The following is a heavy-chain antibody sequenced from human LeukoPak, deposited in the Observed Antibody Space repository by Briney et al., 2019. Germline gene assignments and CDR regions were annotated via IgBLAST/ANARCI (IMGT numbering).Heavy chain of an antibody. CDR3: ASELDYYGSGSYYYGMDV. Sequence: GGSLRLSRAASGFTVSSNYMSWVRQAPGKGLEWVSVIYSGGSTYYADSVKGRFTISRHNSKNTLYLQMNSLRAEDTAVYYCASELDYYGSGSYYYGMDVWGQGTTVTVSS. J-gene: IGHJ6*02. D-gene: IGHD3-10*01. CDR1: GFTVSSNY. V-gene: IGHV3-53*04. CDR2: IYSGGST.